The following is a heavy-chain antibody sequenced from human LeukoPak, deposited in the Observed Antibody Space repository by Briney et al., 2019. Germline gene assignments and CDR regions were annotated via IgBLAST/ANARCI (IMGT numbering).Heavy chain of an antibody. CDR1: GGTFSSYA. CDR2: IIPIFGTA. V-gene: IGHV1-69*05. J-gene: IGHJ4*02. CDR3: ARSPRNYRYYFDY. Sequence: GASVKVSCKASGGTFSSYAISWVRQAPGQGLEWMGGIIPIFGTANYAQKFQGRVTITTDESTSTAYMELSSLRSEDTAVYYCARSPRNYRYYFDYWGQGTLVTVSS. D-gene: IGHD4-11*01.